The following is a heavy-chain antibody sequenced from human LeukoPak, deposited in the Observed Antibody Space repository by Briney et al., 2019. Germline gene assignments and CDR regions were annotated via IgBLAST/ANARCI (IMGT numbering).Heavy chain of an antibody. CDR1: GFTVSSNY. Sequence: GGSLRLSCAASGFTVSSNYMSWVRQAPGKGLGWVSVIYSGGSTYYADSVKGRFTISRDNSKNTLYLQMNSLRAEDTAVYYCARVLGYDFWSGLDYWGQGTLVTVSS. CDR2: IYSGGST. J-gene: IGHJ4*02. V-gene: IGHV3-66*02. D-gene: IGHD3-3*01. CDR3: ARVLGYDFWSGLDY.